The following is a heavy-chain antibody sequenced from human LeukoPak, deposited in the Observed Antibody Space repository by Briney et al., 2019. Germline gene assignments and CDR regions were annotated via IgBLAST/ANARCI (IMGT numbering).Heavy chain of an antibody. Sequence: GGSLRLSCAASGFTFSSYAMHWVRQAPGKGLEWVAVISYDGSNKHYADSVKGRFTISRDNSKNTLYLQMNSLRAEDTAVYYCARGPPSSSLGGWFDPWGQGTLVTVSS. D-gene: IGHD6-6*01. V-gene: IGHV3-30*14. J-gene: IGHJ5*02. CDR3: ARGPPSSSLGGWFDP. CDR2: ISYDGSNK. CDR1: GFTFSSYA.